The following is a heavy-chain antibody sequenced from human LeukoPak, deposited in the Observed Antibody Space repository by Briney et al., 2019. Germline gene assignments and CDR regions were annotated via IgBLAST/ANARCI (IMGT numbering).Heavy chain of an antibody. J-gene: IGHJ4*02. D-gene: IGHD6-13*01. CDR3: AKESGSGSWIFEY. CDR2: ISYDGSNK. Sequence: PGRSLRLSCAASGFTFNNYDIHWVRQAPGKGLEWVAVISYDGSNKYYADSVKGRFTISRDNSKNTLYMQMHSLRVEDTAVYYCAKESGSGSWIFEYWGQGTLVTVSS. V-gene: IGHV3-30*18. CDR1: GFTFNNYD.